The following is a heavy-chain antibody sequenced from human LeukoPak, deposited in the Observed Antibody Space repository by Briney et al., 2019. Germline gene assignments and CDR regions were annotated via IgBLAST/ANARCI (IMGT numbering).Heavy chain of an antibody. CDR3: ARGGRSGELPPYYFDY. J-gene: IGHJ4*02. Sequence: GGSLRLSCAASGFTFSSYEMNWVRQAPGKGLEWVSYISSSGSTIYYADSVKGRFTISRDNAKNSLYLQMNSLRAEDTAVYYCARGGRSGELPPYYFDYWGQGTLVTVSS. CDR1: GFTFSSYE. V-gene: IGHV3-48*03. CDR2: ISSSGSTI. D-gene: IGHD3-10*01.